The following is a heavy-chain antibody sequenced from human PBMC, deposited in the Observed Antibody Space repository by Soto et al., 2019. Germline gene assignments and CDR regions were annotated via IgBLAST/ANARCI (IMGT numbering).Heavy chain of an antibody. CDR2: IKSKGNTYAT. D-gene: IGHD2-15*01. V-gene: IGHV3-73*01. Sequence: GGSLRLSCAASGFTFSGSAMHWVRQASGKGLEWVGRIKSKGNTYATAYAASVKGRFTISRDDSKNTAYLQMNSLRTEDTAVYYCTRVECSGGSCYDWSHWGQGTLVTVSS. J-gene: IGHJ4*02. CDR3: TRVECSGGSCYDWSH. CDR1: GFTFSGSA.